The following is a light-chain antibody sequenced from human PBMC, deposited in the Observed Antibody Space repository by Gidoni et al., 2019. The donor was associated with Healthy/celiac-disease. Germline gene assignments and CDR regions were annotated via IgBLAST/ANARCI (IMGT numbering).Light chain of an antibody. Sequence: DIQMTQSPSTLSASVGDRVTITCRASQSISSWLAWYQQKPGKAPKLLIYKASSLESGVPSRFSGSGSVTEFTLTISSLQPDDFATYYCQQYNSYPLTFGGXTKVEIK. CDR3: QQYNSYPLT. CDR1: QSISSW. CDR2: KAS. J-gene: IGKJ4*01. V-gene: IGKV1-5*03.